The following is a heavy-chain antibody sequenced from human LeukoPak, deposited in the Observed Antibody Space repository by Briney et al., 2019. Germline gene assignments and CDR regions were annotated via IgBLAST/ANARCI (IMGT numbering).Heavy chain of an antibody. Sequence: SETLSLTCTVSGGSISSGVYYWSWIRQHPGKGLEWIGYIYYSGSTYYNPSLKSRVTISVDTSKNQFSLKLSSVTAADTAVYYCARDGRLHPGFDPWGQGTLVTVSS. V-gene: IGHV4-31*03. D-gene: IGHD5-24*01. J-gene: IGHJ5*02. CDR1: GGSISSGVYY. CDR2: IYYSGST. CDR3: ARDGRLHPGFDP.